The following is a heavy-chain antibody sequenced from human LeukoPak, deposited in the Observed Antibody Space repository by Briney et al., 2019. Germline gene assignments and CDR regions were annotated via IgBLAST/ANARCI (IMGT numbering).Heavy chain of an antibody. CDR3: ARGGWDYYDSSGYYYLDY. CDR2: IFYSGST. J-gene: IGHJ4*02. Sequence: GSLRLSCAASGFIFSNYWMSWIRQPPGKGLEWIGYIFYSGSTNYNPSLKSRVTISVDTSKNQFSLKLSSVTAADTAVYYCARGGWDYYDSSGYYYLDYWGQGTLVTVSS. V-gene: IGHV4-59*01. D-gene: IGHD3-22*01. CDR1: GFIFSNYW.